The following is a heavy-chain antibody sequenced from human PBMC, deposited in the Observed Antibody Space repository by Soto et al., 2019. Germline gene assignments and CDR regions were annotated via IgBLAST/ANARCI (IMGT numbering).Heavy chain of an antibody. CDR2: IYYSGST. Sequence: SETLSLTCTLSGDSISSSSYYCGWMRQPPGKGLEWIGSIYYSGSTYYNPSLKSRVTISVDPSKNKFSLELRSVTAADTAVYYCEKLTVECYGVDVWGQGTMVHVSS. D-gene: IGHD4-17*01. J-gene: IGHJ6*02. V-gene: IGHV4-39*01. CDR1: GDSISSSSYY. CDR3: EKLTVECYGVDV.